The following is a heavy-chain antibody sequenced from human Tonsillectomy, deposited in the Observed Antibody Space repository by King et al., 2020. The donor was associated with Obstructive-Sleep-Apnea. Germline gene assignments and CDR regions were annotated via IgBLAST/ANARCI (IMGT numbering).Heavy chain of an antibody. CDR3: ATYSSGWIAY. CDR1: GYTFTGWS. Sequence: QLVQSGSELKKPGAAVQVSCKDSGYTFTGWSMNWWRQAPGKGLDWMGLINTNTVNPKVAQGFTGRFVFSLDTSVSTAYLQISSLKAEDTAVYYCATYSSGWIAYWGQGTLVTVAS. CDR2: INTNTVNP. V-gene: IGHV7-4-1*02. D-gene: IGHD6-19*01. J-gene: IGHJ4*02.